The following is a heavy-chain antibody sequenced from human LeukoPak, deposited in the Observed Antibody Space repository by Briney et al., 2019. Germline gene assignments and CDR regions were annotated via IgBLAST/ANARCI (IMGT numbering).Heavy chain of an antibody. CDR3: ARSYYYDSNGYFDY. Sequence: SGGSLRLSCAASGFTFSSYWMSWVRQAPGKGLEWVANIKQDGSEKYYVDSVKGRFTISRDNAKNSLYLQMNSLRAEDTAVYYCARSYYYDSNGYFDYWGQGTLVTVSS. CDR2: IKQDGSEK. D-gene: IGHD3-22*01. J-gene: IGHJ4*02. V-gene: IGHV3-7*01. CDR1: GFTFSSYW.